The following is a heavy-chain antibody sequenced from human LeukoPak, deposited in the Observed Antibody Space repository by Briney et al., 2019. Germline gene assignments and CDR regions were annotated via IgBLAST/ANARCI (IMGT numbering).Heavy chain of an antibody. CDR2: IKQDGSEK. Sequence: PGGSLRLSCAASGFTFSSYWMSWVRQAPGKGLEWVANIKQDGSEKYYVDSVKGRFTISRDNAKNSLYLQMNSLRAEDTAVYYCARDGDSDSSGCYYGMYDYWGQGTLVTVSS. J-gene: IGHJ4*02. CDR3: ARDGDSDSSGCYYGMYDY. CDR1: GFTFSSYW. V-gene: IGHV3-7*01. D-gene: IGHD3-22*01.